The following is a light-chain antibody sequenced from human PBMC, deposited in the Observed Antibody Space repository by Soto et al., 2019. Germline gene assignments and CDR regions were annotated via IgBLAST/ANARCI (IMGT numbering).Light chain of an antibody. V-gene: IGKV3-20*01. Sequence: EMVLTQSPGTLSLSPGERATLSCRASQSVSSSYLAWYQQKPGQGPRLLIYGASSRDIGIPDRFSGSGSGTDFTLTISRLEPGYFAVYYCQQYGSTPWTFGQGTKVEIK. CDR1: QSVSSSY. CDR2: GAS. CDR3: QQYGSTPWT. J-gene: IGKJ1*01.